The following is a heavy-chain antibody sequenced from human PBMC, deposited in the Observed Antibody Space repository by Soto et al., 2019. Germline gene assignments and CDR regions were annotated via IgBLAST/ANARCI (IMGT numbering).Heavy chain of an antibody. V-gene: IGHV3-30-3*01. CDR3: AMALRQDKQGLFSLRLYGMDV. Sequence: QVQLVESGGGVVQPGRSLRLSCAASGFTFSSYAMHWVRQAPGKGLEWVAVISYDGSNKYYADSVKGRFPISRDNSKNTRYLEINSLIAEDKAGYYGAMALRQDKQGLFSLRLYGMDVWGQGTPFTVSS. J-gene: IGHJ6*01. CDR2: ISYDGSNK. D-gene: IGHD6-19*01. CDR1: GFTFSSYA.